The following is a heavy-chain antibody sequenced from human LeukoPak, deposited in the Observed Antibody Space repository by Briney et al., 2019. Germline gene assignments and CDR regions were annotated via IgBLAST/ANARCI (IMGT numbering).Heavy chain of an antibody. CDR1: GGSFSGYY. CDR3: ARDRQENCSGGSCYLFDY. D-gene: IGHD2-15*01. V-gene: IGHV4-59*01. Sequence: TSETLSLTCAVYGGSFSGYYWSWIRQPPGKGLEWIGYIYYSGSTNYNPSLKSRVTISVDTSKNQFSLKLSSVTAADTAVYYCARDRQENCSGGSCYLFDYWGQGTLVTVSS. CDR2: IYYSGST. J-gene: IGHJ4*02.